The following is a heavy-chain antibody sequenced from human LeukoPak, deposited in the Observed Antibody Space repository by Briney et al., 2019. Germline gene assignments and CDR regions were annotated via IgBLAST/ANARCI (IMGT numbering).Heavy chain of an antibody. CDR2: ISGSGNGFSI. CDR3: ARDPVEWELLLDY. D-gene: IGHD1-26*01. Sequence: GGSLRLSCSASGFVFTIYTMYWVRQAPGKGPEYVSTISGSGNGFSIYYADSVKGRFTISRDNARNSVYLQMNSLRVEDTAVYYCARDPVEWELLLDYWGQGTLVTVSS. V-gene: IGHV3-64*04. CDR1: GFVFTIYT. J-gene: IGHJ4*02.